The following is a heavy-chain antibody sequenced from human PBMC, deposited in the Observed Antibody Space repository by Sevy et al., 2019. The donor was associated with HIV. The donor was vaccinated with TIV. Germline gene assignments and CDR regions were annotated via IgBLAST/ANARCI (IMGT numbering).Heavy chain of an antibody. CDR1: GFIFNNYG. CDR3: VRDPGIIGSEPHFDY. D-gene: IGHD3-10*01. Sequence: GGSLRLSCAASGFIFNNYGMHWVRQAPGKGLEWVAVMWSDGSIKNYADSVKGRFTISRDNSKNTLYLQMNSLRAEDTAVYYCVRDPGIIGSEPHFDYWGQGTMVTVSS. V-gene: IGHV3-33*01. CDR2: MWSDGSIK. J-gene: IGHJ4*02.